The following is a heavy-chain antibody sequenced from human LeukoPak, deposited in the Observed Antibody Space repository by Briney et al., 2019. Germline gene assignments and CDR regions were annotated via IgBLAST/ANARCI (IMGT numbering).Heavy chain of an antibody. D-gene: IGHD3-10*01. CDR1: GITFSNYF. Sequence: GGSLRLSCAASGITFSNYFMSWVRQAPGKGLEWVSAIGPSGGNTYYADSVKGRFTISGDNSKNTLYLQMTSLRAEETAVYYCAKDSKMSYYGSGSHYDYWGQGTLVTVSS. J-gene: IGHJ4*02. CDR2: IGPSGGNT. CDR3: AKDSKMSYYGSGSHYDY. V-gene: IGHV3-23*01.